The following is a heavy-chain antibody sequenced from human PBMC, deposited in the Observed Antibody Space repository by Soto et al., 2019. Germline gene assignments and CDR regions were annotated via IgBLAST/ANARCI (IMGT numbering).Heavy chain of an antibody. J-gene: IGHJ6*02. CDR3: ARDGQYYDFWSGYYNGVGYYGMDV. CDR1: GYTFTSYG. Sequence: GASVKVSCKASGYTFTSYGISWVRQAPGQGLEWMGWISAYNGNTNYAQKLQGRVTMTTDTSTSTAYMELRSPRSDDTAVYYCARDGQYYDFWSGYYNGVGYYGMDVWGQGTTVTVSS. V-gene: IGHV1-18*01. CDR2: ISAYNGNT. D-gene: IGHD3-3*01.